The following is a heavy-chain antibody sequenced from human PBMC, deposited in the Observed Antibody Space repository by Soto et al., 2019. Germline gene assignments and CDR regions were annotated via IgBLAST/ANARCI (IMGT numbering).Heavy chain of an antibody. CDR2: INAGSGNT. J-gene: IGHJ4*02. D-gene: IGHD1-1*01. CDR1: GYTFTNYA. Sequence: ASVKVSCKASGYTFTNYAMHWVRQAPGQRLEWMGWINAGSGNTKYAQKFQGRVTMTRDTSTSTAYMELSSLRSEDTAIYYCSRGYPPRDQLGNLPGAFWGQGTLVTVSS. V-gene: IGHV1-3*01. CDR3: SRGYPPRDQLGNLPGAF.